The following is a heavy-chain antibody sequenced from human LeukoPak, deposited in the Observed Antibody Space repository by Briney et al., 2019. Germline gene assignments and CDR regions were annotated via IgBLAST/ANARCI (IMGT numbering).Heavy chain of an antibody. Sequence: SETLSLTCSVSNGSISRYYWSWIRQPPGKGLEWIGYIYYSGSTNYNPSLKSRVTISVDTSKNQFSLKLSSVTAADTAVYYCARLNMRASSCFDYWGQGTLVTVSS. V-gene: IGHV4-59*08. D-gene: IGHD6-13*01. J-gene: IGHJ4*02. CDR3: ARLNMRASSCFDY. CDR1: NGSISRYY. CDR2: IYYSGST.